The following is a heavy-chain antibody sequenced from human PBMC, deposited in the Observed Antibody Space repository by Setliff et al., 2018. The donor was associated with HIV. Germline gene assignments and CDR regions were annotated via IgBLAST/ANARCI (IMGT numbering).Heavy chain of an antibody. CDR3: ARDPYGYCTTTTCYVPGY. Sequence: RASVKVSCKTSGYTFTGYYVHWVRQAPGQGLEWMGWINPNNGDTNYAQKFQGRVPMTRDTSISTAYMELSSLRSEDTAIYYCARDPYGYCTTTTCYVPGYWGQGTLVTVSS. CDR1: GYTFTGYY. D-gene: IGHD2-2*03. V-gene: IGHV1-2*02. CDR2: INPNNGDT. J-gene: IGHJ4*02.